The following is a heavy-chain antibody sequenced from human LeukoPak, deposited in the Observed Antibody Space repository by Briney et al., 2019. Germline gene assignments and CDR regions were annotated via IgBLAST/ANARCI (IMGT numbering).Heavy chain of an antibody. CDR1: GGTFSSYA. CDR2: MNPNSGNT. Sequence: SSVKVSCKASGGTFSSYAISWVRQATGQGLEWMGWMNPNSGNTGYAQKFQGRVTITRNTSISTAYMELSSLRSEDTAVYYCARSYDSSPNLDYWGQGTLVTVSS. V-gene: IGHV1-8*03. CDR3: ARSYDSSPNLDY. D-gene: IGHD3-22*01. J-gene: IGHJ4*02.